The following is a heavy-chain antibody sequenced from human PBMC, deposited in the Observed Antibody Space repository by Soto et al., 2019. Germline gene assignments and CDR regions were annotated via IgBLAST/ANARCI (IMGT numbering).Heavy chain of an antibody. V-gene: IGHV4-59*08. CDR2: IYYSGST. J-gene: IGHJ1*01. Sequence: SETLSLTCTVSGGSISSYYWSWIRQPPGKGLEWIGYIYYSGSTNYNPSLKSRVTISVDTSKNQFSLKLSSVTAADTAVYYGARVRDSSGYYSEYFQHWGQGTLVTVSS. CDR1: GGSISSYY. D-gene: IGHD3-22*01. CDR3: ARVRDSSGYYSEYFQH.